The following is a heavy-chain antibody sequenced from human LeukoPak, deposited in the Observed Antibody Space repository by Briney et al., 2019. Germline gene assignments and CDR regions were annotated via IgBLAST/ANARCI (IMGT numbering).Heavy chain of an antibody. CDR2: IYTSGST. Sequence: SETLSLTCTVSGGSLISSSYYWGWVRQPPGKGLEWIGRIYTSGSTNYNPSLKSRVTMSVDTSKNQFSLKLSSVTAADTAVYYCARWSSAVAGTTRAKEYYFDYWGQGTLVTVSS. CDR1: GGSLISSSYY. D-gene: IGHD6-19*01. CDR3: ARWSSAVAGTTRAKEYYFDY. J-gene: IGHJ4*02. V-gene: IGHV4-61*05.